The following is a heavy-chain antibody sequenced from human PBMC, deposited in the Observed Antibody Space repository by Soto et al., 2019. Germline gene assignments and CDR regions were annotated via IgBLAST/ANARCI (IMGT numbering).Heavy chain of an antibody. CDR3: ARGGYCSSTSCSLFDY. CDR1: RFTFRTYW. D-gene: IGHD2-2*03. J-gene: IGHJ4*02. CDR2: IRQDGSQK. Sequence: GSLRLSCAASRFTFRTYWMSWVRQAPGKGLEWVANIRQDGSQKYYVDSVKGRFTISRDNAKNSLYLQMNSLRADDTAVYYCARGGYCSSTSCSLFDYWGQGTLVTVSS. V-gene: IGHV3-7*01.